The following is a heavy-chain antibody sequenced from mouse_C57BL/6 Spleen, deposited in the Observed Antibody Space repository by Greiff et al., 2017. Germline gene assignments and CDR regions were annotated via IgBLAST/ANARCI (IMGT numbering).Heavy chain of an antibody. CDR2: IWSGGST. J-gene: IGHJ4*01. CDR3: AIGGYYEGMDY. D-gene: IGHD2-3*01. V-gene: IGHV2-2*01. CDR1: GFSLTSYG. Sequence: QVQLQQSGPGLVQPSQSLSISCTASGFSLTSYGVHWVRQSPGKGLEWLGVIWSGGSTDYNAAFISRLSISKDNSKSQVYYKMNSLQADDTAIYYCAIGGYYEGMDYWGQGTSVTVSS.